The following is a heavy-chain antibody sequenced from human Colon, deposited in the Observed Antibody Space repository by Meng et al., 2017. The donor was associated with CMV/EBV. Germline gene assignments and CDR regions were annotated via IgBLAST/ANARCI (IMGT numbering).Heavy chain of an antibody. CDR2: LSPGGGAT. Sequence: GESLKISCAASGFVFSTSAMSWVRQAPGKGLEWVAGLSPGGGATYYAQSVRGRFTVSRDNSKNMVFLQLNSLRAEDTAVYYCAKGHNTAGFHPSYYGWDVWGQGTTVTVSS. CDR1: GFVFSTSA. V-gene: IGHV3-23*01. CDR3: AKGHNTAGFHPSYYGWDV. J-gene: IGHJ6*02. D-gene: IGHD2-8*02.